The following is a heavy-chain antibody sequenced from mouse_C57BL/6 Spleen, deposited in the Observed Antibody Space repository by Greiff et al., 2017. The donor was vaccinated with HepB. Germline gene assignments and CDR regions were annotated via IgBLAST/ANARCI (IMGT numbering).Heavy chain of an antibody. D-gene: IGHD2-4*01. J-gene: IGHJ3*01. CDR3: AIHEEGGYYDYPAWFAY. CDR1: GYTFTEYT. Sequence: QVQLQQSGAELVKPGASVKLSCKASGYTFTEYTIHWVKQRSGQGLEWIGWFYPGSGSIKYNEKFKDKATLTADKSSSTVYMELSRLTSEDSAVYFCAIHEEGGYYDYPAWFAYWGQGTLVTVSA. CDR2: FYPGSGSI. V-gene: IGHV1-62-2*01.